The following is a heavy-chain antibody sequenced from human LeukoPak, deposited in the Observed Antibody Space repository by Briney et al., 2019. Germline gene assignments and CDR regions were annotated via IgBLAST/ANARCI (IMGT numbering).Heavy chain of an antibody. CDR3: ARDPLAGLVAAAGPGGADWFDP. V-gene: IGHV1-69*04. J-gene: IGHJ5*02. CDR2: IIPIFGIA. D-gene: IGHD6-13*01. CDR1: GGTFSSYA. Sequence: ASVKVSCKASGGTFSSYAISWVRQAPGQGLEWMGRIIPIFGIANYAQKFQGRVTITADKSTSTAYMELSSLRSEDTAVYYCARDPLAGLVAAAGPGGADWFDPWSQGTLVTVTS.